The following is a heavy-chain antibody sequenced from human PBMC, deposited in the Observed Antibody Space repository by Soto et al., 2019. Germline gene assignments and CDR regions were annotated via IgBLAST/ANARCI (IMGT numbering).Heavy chain of an antibody. CDR3: ASEYCSGGSCYRDVFDI. J-gene: IGHJ3*02. CDR2: IHYSGST. V-gene: IGHV4-59*01. D-gene: IGHD2-15*01. Sequence: SETLSLTCSVSGGSISSYYWSWIRQPPGKGLEWIGYIHYSGSTNYNPSLKSRVTISVDTSKNQFSLKLSSVTAADTAVYYCASEYCSGGSCYRDVFDIWGQGTMVTVSS. CDR1: GGSISSYY.